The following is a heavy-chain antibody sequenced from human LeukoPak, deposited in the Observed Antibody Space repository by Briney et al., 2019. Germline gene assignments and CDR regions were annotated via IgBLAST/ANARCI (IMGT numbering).Heavy chain of an antibody. CDR2: IKQDGSEK. V-gene: IGHV3-7*01. D-gene: IGHD3-22*01. CDR3: ATLGIVVVHDAFDI. Sequence: GGSLRLSCAASGFTFSSYWMSWVRQAPGKGLEWVANIKQDGSEKYYVDSVKGRFTISRDNAKNSLYLQMNSLRAEDTAVYYCATLGIVVVHDAFDIWGQGTMVTVSS. J-gene: IGHJ3*02. CDR1: GFTFSSYW.